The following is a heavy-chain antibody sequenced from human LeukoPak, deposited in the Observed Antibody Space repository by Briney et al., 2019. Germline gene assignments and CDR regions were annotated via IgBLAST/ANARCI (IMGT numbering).Heavy chain of an antibody. CDR3: ASISGIAVAGTRKPYYYYGMDV. CDR1: GGSISSYY. V-gene: IGHV4-59*01. D-gene: IGHD6-19*01. CDR2: IYYSGST. J-gene: IGHJ6*02. Sequence: SETLSLTCTVSGGSISSYYWSWIWQPPGKGPEWIGYIYYSGSTNYNPSLKSRVTISVDTSKNQFSLKLSSVTAADTAVYYCASISGIAVAGTRKPYYYYGMDVWGQGTTVTVSS.